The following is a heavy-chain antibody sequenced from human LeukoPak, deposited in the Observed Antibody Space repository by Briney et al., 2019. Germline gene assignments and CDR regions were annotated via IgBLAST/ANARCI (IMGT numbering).Heavy chain of an antibody. Sequence: SETLSLTCTVSGGSISSYYWSWIRQPPGKGLEWIGYIYYSGSTNYNPSLKSRVTISVDTSKNQFSLKLSSVTAADTAVYYCARDRGRWLHGDAFDIWGQGTMVTVSS. CDR2: IYYSGST. CDR1: GGSISSYY. D-gene: IGHD5-24*01. CDR3: ARDRGRWLHGDAFDI. J-gene: IGHJ3*02. V-gene: IGHV4-59*01.